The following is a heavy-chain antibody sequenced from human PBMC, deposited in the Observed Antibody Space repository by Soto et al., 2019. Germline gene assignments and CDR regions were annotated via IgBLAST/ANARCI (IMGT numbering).Heavy chain of an antibody. V-gene: IGHV3-30-3*01. CDR2: ISYDGSNK. J-gene: IGHJ6*02. CDR1: GFTFSSYA. CDR3: ARDRRSSSPTYQTTYYYYYGMDV. Sequence: QVQLVESGGGVVQPGRSLRLSCAASGFTFSSYAMHWVRQAPGKGLEWVAVISYDGSNKYYADSVKGRFTISRDNSKNTLYLQMNSLRAEDTAVYYCARDRRSSSPTYQTTYYYYYGMDVWGQGTTVTVSS. D-gene: IGHD6-6*01.